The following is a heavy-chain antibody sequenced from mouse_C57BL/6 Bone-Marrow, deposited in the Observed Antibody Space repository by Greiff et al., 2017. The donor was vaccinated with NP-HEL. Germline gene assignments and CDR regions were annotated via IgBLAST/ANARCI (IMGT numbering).Heavy chain of an antibody. Sequence: DVQLVESGGGLVKPGGSLKLSCAASGFTFSSYAMSWVRQTPEKRLEWVATISDGGSYTYYPDNVKGRFTISRDNAKNNLYLQMSHLKSEDTAMYYCAKLPDYWGQGTTLTVSS. D-gene: IGHD2-1*01. V-gene: IGHV5-4*01. J-gene: IGHJ2*01. CDR3: AKLPDY. CDR2: ISDGGSYT. CDR1: GFTFSSYA.